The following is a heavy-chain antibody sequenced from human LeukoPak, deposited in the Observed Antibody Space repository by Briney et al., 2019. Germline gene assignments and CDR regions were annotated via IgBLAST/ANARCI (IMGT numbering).Heavy chain of an antibody. CDR3: ARRRLLGILWFGELMAFDP. Sequence: GSLRLSCAASGFTFSNAWMSWVRQPPGKGLEWIGEINHSGSTNYNPSLKSRVTISVDTSKNQFSLKLSSVTAADTAVYYCARRRLLGILWFGELMAFDPWGQGTLVTVSS. D-gene: IGHD3-10*01. J-gene: IGHJ5*02. CDR1: GFTFSNAW. CDR2: INHSGST. V-gene: IGHV4-34*01.